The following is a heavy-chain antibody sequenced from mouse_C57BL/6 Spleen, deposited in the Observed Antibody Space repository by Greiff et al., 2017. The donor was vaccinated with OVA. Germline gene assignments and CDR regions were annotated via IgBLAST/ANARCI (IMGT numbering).Heavy chain of an antibody. CDR1: GYTFTSYW. J-gene: IGHJ1*03. Sequence: VQLQQPGAELVKPGASVKLSCKASGYTFTSYWINWVKQRPGQGLEWIGDIYPGSGSTNYNEKLKSKATLTVDTSSSTAYMQLSSLTSEGSAFDFYARSNDDYYEYFDVWGTGTTVTVSS. D-gene: IGHD2-3*01. CDR2: IYPGSGST. CDR3: ARSNDDYYEYFDV. V-gene: IGHV1-55*01.